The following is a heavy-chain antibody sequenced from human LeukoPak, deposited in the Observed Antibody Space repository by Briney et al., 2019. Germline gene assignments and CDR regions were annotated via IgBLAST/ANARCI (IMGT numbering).Heavy chain of an antibody. V-gene: IGHV3-53*01. CDR1: GFTFSSYA. CDR3: ARDLYLSR. CDR2: IYSGGST. Sequence: GGSLRLSCAASGFTFSSYAMHWVRQAPGRGLEWVSVIYSGGSTYYADSVKGRFTISRDTSKNTLYLQMNSLRAEDTAVYYCARDLYLSRWGQGTLVTVS. D-gene: IGHD2/OR15-2a*01. J-gene: IGHJ4*02.